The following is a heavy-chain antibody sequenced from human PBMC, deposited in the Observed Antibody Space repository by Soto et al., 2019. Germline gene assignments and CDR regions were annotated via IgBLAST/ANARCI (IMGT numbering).Heavy chain of an antibody. CDR3: ARSEEVTMIVVVAFGMDV. J-gene: IGHJ6*02. CDR2: INPSGGST. D-gene: IGHD3-22*01. Sequence: QVQLVQSGADVKKPGASVKVSCKASGYTFTSYYMHWVRQAHGQGLEWMGIINPSGGSTSYAQKCQGRVTMTRDTSTSTFYMELSSLRSEDTAVDYCARSEEVTMIVVVAFGMDVWGQGTKVTVSS. V-gene: IGHV1-46*01. CDR1: GYTFTSYY.